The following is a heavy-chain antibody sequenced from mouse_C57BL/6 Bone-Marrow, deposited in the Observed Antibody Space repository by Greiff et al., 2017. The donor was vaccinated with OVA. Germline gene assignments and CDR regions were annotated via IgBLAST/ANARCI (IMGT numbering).Heavy chain of an antibody. D-gene: IGHD1-1*01. J-gene: IGHJ3*01. CDR2: IYPRSGNT. V-gene: IGHV1-81*01. CDR1: GYTFTSYG. CDR3: ARGPHYYGSSSWFAY. Sequence: QVQLQQSGAELARPGASVKLSCKASGYTFTSYGISWVKQRTGPGLEWIGEIYPRSGNTSYNETFKGKATLTADKSSSTAYMELRSLTSDDSAVYFCARGPHYYGSSSWFAYWGQGTLVTVSA.